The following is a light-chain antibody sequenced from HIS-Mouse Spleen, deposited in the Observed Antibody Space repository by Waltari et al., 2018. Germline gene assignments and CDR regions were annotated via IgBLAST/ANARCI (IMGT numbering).Light chain of an antibody. V-gene: IGLV3-10*01. CDR2: EYS. CDR1: ALPKKY. Sequence: SYELTQPPSVSVSPGQTARITCPGDALPKKYAYWYQQKSGQAPVLVLYEYSKRPSGIPERFSGSSSGTMATLTISGAQVEDEADYYCYSTDSSGNHRVFGGGTKLTVL. J-gene: IGLJ2*01. CDR3: YSTDSSGNHRV.